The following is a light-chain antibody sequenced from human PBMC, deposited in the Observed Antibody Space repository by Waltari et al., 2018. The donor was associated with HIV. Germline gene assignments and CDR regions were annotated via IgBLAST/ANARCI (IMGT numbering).Light chain of an antibody. CDR1: SSDGGRYNL. V-gene: IGLV2-23*02. CDR2: EVF. Sequence: QSALTQPASVSGSFGQSITISCTGSSSDGGRYNLVSWYQHHPGTAPKLILYEVFKRPSGVSNRFSGSKSGNTASLTVSGLQAEDEGHYYCCSYAGSRIPFGGGTKLTVL. J-gene: IGLJ2*01. CDR3: CSYAGSRIP.